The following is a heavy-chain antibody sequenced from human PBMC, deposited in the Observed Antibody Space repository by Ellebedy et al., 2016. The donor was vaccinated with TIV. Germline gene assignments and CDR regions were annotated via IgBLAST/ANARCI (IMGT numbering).Heavy chain of an antibody. D-gene: IGHD4-23*01. V-gene: IGHV3-30*03. CDR1: GFTFSSYG. CDR2: ISYDGSNK. J-gene: IGHJ4*02. CDR3: ARNSRAEFVSFTFHY. Sequence: GESLKISCAASGFTFSSYGMHWVRQAPGKGLEWVAVISYDGSNKYYADSLKGRFIISRDNSKNTRYLQMNSLRVEDTAVYYCARNSRAEFVSFTFHYWGQGTLVTVSS.